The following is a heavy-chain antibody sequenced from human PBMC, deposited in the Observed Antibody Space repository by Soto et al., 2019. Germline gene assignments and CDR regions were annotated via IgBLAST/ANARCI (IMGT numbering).Heavy chain of an antibody. CDR1: GCSISSSSYY. Sequence: SETLSLTCTVSGCSISSSSYYWGWSRQPPGKGLEWIGSIYYSGSTYYNPSLKSRVTISVDTSKNQFSLKLSSVTAADTAVYYCARHGMTTVTAIDYWGQGTLVTVS. V-gene: IGHV4-39*01. D-gene: IGHD4-17*01. J-gene: IGHJ4*02. CDR3: ARHGMTTVTAIDY. CDR2: IYYSGST.